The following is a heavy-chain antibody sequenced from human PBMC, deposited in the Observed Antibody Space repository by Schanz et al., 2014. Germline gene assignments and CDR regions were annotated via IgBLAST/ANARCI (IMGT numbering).Heavy chain of an antibody. CDR1: GFSFSDYY. J-gene: IGHJ2*01. V-gene: IGHV3-11*03. CDR3: ARNRGSGGQNWYFDL. CDR2: INTGINYI. D-gene: IGHD1-26*01. Sequence: QVHLLESGGGLVEPGGSLRLSCAASGFSFSDYYMSWIRQAPGKGLEWISFINTGINYINYADSVKGRFTISRDNTKNSLFLQLNSLRADDTAVYYCARNRGSGGQNWYFDLWGRGTLVTVSS.